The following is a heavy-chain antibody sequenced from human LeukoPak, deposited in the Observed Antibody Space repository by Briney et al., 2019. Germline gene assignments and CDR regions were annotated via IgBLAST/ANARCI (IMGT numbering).Heavy chain of an antibody. V-gene: IGHV1-24*01. D-gene: IGHD4-17*01. CDR1: GYTLTEVS. CDR3: ATRNPHYGDYYIDY. CDR2: FDPEDGET. J-gene: IGHJ4*02. Sequence: GASVKVSCKVSGYTLTEVSMHWVRQAPGKGLEWMGGFDPEDGETFYAQKFQGRVTMTEDTSTDTAYMELSSLRSEDTAVYYCATRNPHYGDYYIDYWGPGTLVTVFS.